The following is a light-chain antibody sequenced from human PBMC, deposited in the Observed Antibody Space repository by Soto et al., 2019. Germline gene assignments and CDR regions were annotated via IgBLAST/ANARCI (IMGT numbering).Light chain of an antibody. J-gene: IGKJ4*01. Sequence: DIQMTQSPSTLSASVGDRVTITCRASQSISSWLAWYQQKPGKAPKLLIYDASSLESGVPSMFSGSGSGTEFTLTISSLQSDDFATYYCQQYNSYSLLTFGGGTKVEIK. CDR2: DAS. V-gene: IGKV1-5*01. CDR1: QSISSW. CDR3: QQYNSYSLLT.